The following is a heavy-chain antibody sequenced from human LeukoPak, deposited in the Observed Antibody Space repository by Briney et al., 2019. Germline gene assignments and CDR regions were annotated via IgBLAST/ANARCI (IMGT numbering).Heavy chain of an antibody. Sequence: GRSLRLSCAASEFNFDDYSMHWVRQAPGKGLEWVSAIAWNGGSIAYADSVKGRFTISRDNAKNSLSLQMNFLRVEDTVFYYCVKGSRGEAYHYSYFDLWGRGTLVTVSS. V-gene: IGHV3-9*01. CDR3: VKGSRGEAYHYSYFDL. J-gene: IGHJ2*01. CDR1: EFNFDDYS. D-gene: IGHD3-10*01. CDR2: IAWNGGSI.